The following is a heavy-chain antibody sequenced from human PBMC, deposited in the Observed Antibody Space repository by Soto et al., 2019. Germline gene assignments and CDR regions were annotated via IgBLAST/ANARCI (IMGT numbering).Heavy chain of an antibody. CDR3: AKGCSSTSCYIDF. D-gene: IGHD2-2*02. CDR2: IRGRGGST. J-gene: IGHJ4*02. Sequence: EVQLLESGGGVVQPGGSLRLSCAASGFTFSSYAMNWVRQAPGKGLEWVSAIRGRGGSTYYADSVKGRFTISRDNSNNALYQRTNSLRAKNTAVYYGAKGCSSTSCYIDFWGQGTTVTVSS. CDR1: GFTFSSYA. V-gene: IGHV3-23*01.